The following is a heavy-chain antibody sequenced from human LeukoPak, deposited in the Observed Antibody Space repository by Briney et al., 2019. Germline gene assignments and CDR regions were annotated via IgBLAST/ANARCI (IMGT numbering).Heavy chain of an antibody. CDR3: ARWATSFDL. CDR1: GFTFRNYL. Sequence: GGSLRLSCAASGFTFRNYLMGWVRQAPGKGLEWVANIKQDGSEKYYVDSVTGRFSISRDNAQNSLYLQMNSLRAEDTAVYYCARWATSFDLWGQGTLVTVSS. J-gene: IGHJ4*02. CDR2: IKQDGSEK. V-gene: IGHV3-7*01.